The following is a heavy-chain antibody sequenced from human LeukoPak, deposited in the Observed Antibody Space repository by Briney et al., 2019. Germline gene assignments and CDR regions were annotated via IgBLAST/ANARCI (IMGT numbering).Heavy chain of an antibody. Sequence: SGGSLRLSCAASGFSFSGHWMHWARQLPGKGLVWVSRISPTGSTTSYADSVKGRFTVSRDNAKNTPYLQVNNLRAEDTAVYYCARGPSSNWSGLDFWGQGALLTVSS. V-gene: IGHV3-74*01. J-gene: IGHJ4*02. CDR1: GFSFSGHW. D-gene: IGHD6-13*01. CDR3: ARGPSSNWSGLDF. CDR2: ISPTGSTT.